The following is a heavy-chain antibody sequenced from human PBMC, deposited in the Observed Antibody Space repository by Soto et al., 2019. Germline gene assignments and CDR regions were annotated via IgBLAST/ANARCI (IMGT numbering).Heavy chain of an antibody. CDR2: ISAYNGNT. V-gene: IGHV1-18*04. Sequence: QVQLVQSGAEVKKPGASVKVSCKASGYTFTSYGISWVRQAPGQGLEWMGWISAYNGNTNYAQKLQGRVTMTTDTSTSTAYMELRSLRSDDTAVYYCARVRYCSGGSCYSRFGYYYYGMDVWGQGTTVTVSS. CDR3: ARVRYCSGGSCYSRFGYYYYGMDV. D-gene: IGHD2-15*01. J-gene: IGHJ6*02. CDR1: GYTFTSYG.